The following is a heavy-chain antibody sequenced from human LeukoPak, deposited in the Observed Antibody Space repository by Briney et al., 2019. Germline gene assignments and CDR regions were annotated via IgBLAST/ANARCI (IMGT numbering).Heavy chain of an antibody. CDR2: ITVSGST. V-gene: IGHV3-23*01. CDR1: GFTFSNYA. D-gene: IGHD6-25*01. J-gene: IGHJ4*02. CDR3: AKIAAGGPAYYFDY. Sequence: QPGGSLRLPCAASGFTFSNYAMSWVRQAPGKGQEYVSSITVSGSTYYADSVKGRFTISRDNSKNTLSLQMTSLRAEDTAMYYCAKIAAGGPAYYFDYWGQGTLVTVSS.